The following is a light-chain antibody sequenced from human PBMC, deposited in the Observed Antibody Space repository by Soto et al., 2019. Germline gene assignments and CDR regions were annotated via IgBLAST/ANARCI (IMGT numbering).Light chain of an antibody. CDR3: CSYAGSVV. V-gene: IGLV2-23*01. J-gene: IGLJ2*01. Sequence: QCVLTQPASVSGSPGQSITISCTGTSSDVGSYNLVSWYQQHPGKAPKLMIYEGSKRPSGVSNRFSGSKSGNTASLTISGLQAEDEADYYCCSYAGSVVLGGGTKVTVL. CDR2: EGS. CDR1: SSDVGSYNL.